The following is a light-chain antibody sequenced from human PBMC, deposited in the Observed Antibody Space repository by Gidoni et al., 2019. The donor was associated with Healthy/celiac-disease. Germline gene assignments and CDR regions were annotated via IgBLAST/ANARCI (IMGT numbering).Light chain of an antibody. CDR1: QGISSY. Sequence: DIPLTQSPSFLSASVGDRVTITCRASQGISSYLAWYQQKPGKAPKLLIYAASTLQSGVPSRFSGSGSGTEFTRTISSLQPEDFATYYCQQLNSYPLTFGGXTKVEIK. CDR2: AAS. CDR3: QQLNSYPLT. V-gene: IGKV1-9*01. J-gene: IGKJ4*01.